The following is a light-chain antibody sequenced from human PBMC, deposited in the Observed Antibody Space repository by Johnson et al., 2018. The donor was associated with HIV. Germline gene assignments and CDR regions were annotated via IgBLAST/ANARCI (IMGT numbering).Light chain of an antibody. CDR1: SSNIGNNY. Sequence: QSVLTQPPSVSAAPGQKVTISCSGSSSNIGNNYVSWYQQLPGTAPKVLIYDHNKRPSGIPDRFSGSKSGTSATLGITGLQSGDEADYYCGTWDSSLSAYVFGTGTKVTAL. CDR3: GTWDSSLSAYV. CDR2: DHN. V-gene: IGLV1-51*01. J-gene: IGLJ1*01.